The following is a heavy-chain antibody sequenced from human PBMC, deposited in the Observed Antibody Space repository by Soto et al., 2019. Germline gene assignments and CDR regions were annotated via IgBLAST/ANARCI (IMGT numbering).Heavy chain of an antibody. J-gene: IGHJ4*02. V-gene: IGHV4-34*01. CDR3: ARVPAFGHYGSGSLDY. Sequence: SETLSLTCAVYGGSFSGYYWSWIRQPPGKGLEWIGEINHSGSTNYNPSLKSRVTVSVDTSKNQFSLKLSSVTAADTAVYYCARVPAFGHYGSGSLDYWGQGTLVTVSS. CDR2: INHSGST. CDR1: GGSFSGYY. D-gene: IGHD3-10*01.